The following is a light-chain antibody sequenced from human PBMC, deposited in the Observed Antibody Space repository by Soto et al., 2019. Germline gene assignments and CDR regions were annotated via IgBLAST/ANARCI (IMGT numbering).Light chain of an antibody. CDR2: GAS. V-gene: IGKV3-20*01. Sequence: EIVLTQSPGTLSLSPGERATLSCRASQNGFSFYLAWFQKKPGQPPRLLIYGASSRATGISDRFSGSGSGTDFTLTISRLEPEYFAVYYCHQYGNSPWTLGQGTRVEI. CDR3: HQYGNSPWT. J-gene: IGKJ1*01. CDR1: QNGFSFY.